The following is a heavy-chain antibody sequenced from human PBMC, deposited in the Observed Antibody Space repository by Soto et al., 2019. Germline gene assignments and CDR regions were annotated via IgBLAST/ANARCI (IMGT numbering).Heavy chain of an antibody. CDR1: GGSISSYY. CDR2: IYYSGST. Sequence: SETLSLTCTVSGGSISSYYWSWTRQPPGKGLEWIGYIYYSGSTNYNPSLKSRVTISVDTSKNQFSLKLSSVTAADTAVYYCASLDSSGYQVDWYFDLWGRGTLVTVSS. CDR3: ASLDSSGYQVDWYFDL. J-gene: IGHJ2*01. D-gene: IGHD3-22*01. V-gene: IGHV4-59*01.